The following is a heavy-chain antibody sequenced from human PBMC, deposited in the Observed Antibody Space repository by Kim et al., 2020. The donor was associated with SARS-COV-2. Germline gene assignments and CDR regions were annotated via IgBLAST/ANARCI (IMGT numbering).Heavy chain of an antibody. CDR1: GDSITAYY. D-gene: IGHD3-10*01. CDR3: ARTARVPDF. J-gene: IGHJ3*01. V-gene: IGHV4-59*01. Sequence: SETLSLTCTVSGDSITAYYWSWIRQPPGKGLEYIGYIYYTGVTNYNASLKSRVTMSLDTSKNQFSLKLTSMTAADTAIYYCARTARVPDFWGRGTMVTVS. CDR2: IYYTGVT.